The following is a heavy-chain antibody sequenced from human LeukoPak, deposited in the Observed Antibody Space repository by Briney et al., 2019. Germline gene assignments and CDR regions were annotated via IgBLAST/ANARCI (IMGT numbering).Heavy chain of an antibody. J-gene: IGHJ4*02. D-gene: IGHD5-18*01. CDR3: ARGTDTAMVLHFDY. Sequence: SETLSLTCAVYGGSFSGYYWSWIRQPPGKGLEWIGEINHSGSTNYNPSLKSRVTISVDTSKNQFSLKLSSVTAADTAVYYFARGTDTAMVLHFDYWGQGTLVTVSS. V-gene: IGHV4-34*01. CDR1: GGSFSGYY. CDR2: INHSGST.